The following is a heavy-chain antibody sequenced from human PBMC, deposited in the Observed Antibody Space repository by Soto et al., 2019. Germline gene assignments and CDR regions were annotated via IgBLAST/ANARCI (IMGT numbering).Heavy chain of an antibody. V-gene: IGHV4-30-4*01. D-gene: IGHD3-3*01. CDR1: GGSISSGDYY. CDR3: ARDKRITIFGVVIEGDPTDYYGMDV. CDR2: IYYSGGT. J-gene: IGHJ6*02. Sequence: ASETLSLTCTVSGGSISSGDYYWSWIRQPPGKGLEWIGYIYYSGGTYYNPSLKSRVTISVDTSKNQFSLKLSSVTAADTAVYYCARDKRITIFGVVIEGDPTDYYGMDVWGQGTTVTVSS.